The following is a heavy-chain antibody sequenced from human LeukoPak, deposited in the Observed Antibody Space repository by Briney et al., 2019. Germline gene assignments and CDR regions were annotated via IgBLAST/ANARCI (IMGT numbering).Heavy chain of an antibody. D-gene: IGHD6-19*01. V-gene: IGHV4-38-2*02. J-gene: IGHJ3*02. CDR2: IYRSGST. Sequence: SETLSLTCTVSGYSISSGYDWGWIRQSPGKGLEWIATIYRSGSTYYNPSLKSRVTISVDTSKNQFSLKLSSVTAADTAVYYCARRGSGWSPDAFDIWGQGTMVTVSS. CDR1: GYSISSGYD. CDR3: ARRGSGWSPDAFDI.